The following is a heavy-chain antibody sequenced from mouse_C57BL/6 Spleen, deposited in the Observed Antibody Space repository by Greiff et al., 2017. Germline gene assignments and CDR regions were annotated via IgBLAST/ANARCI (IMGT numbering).Heavy chain of an antibody. Sequence: VKLMESGPELVKPGASVKISCKASGYAFSSSWMNWVKQRPGKGLEWIGRIYPGDGDTNYNGKFKGQATLTADKSSSTAYMQLSSLTSEDSAVYFCALITTVVADYWGQGTTLTVSS. CDR3: ALITTVVADY. V-gene: IGHV1-82*01. D-gene: IGHD1-1*01. J-gene: IGHJ2*01. CDR1: GYAFSSSW. CDR2: IYPGDGDT.